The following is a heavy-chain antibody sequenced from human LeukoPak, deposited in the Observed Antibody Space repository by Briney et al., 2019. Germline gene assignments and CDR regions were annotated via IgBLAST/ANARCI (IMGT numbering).Heavy chain of an antibody. CDR3: ARLNFGNDY. CDR1: GFTVSSNY. D-gene: IGHD3-10*01. V-gene: IGHV3-66*01. J-gene: IGHJ4*02. Sequence: GGSLRLSCAASGFTVSSNYINWVRQAPGKGLEWVSLIYGSTSADYADSVKGRFTISRDTSMNTVYLQMNSLRAEDTAVYYCARLNFGNDYGGQGTLVTVSS. CDR2: IYGSTSA.